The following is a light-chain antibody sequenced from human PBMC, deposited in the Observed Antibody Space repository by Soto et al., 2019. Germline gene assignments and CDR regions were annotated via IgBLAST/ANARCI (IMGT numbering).Light chain of an antibody. J-gene: IGLJ1*01. CDR2: EVS. Sequence: QSALTQPASVSGSPGQSITISCTGSDSDIGSYNLVSWYQQYPGKAPKSMIYEVSKRPSGASSRFSGSKSTNTAFLTISGLQPEDEADYYCSSYAGSTTYVFGTGTQLTVL. CDR1: DSDIGSYNL. V-gene: IGLV2-23*02. CDR3: SSYAGSTTYV.